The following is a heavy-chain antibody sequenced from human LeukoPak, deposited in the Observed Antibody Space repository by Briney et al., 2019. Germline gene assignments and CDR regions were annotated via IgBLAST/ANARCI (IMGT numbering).Heavy chain of an antibody. CDR1: GFTLSNHY. V-gene: IGHV3-11*01. CDR3: KPTIGSGDY. Sequence: GGSLRPSCAASGFTLSNHYMSWVSQAPGKGMEWVSYISSSGSTIYYADSVKGRFTISRDNAKNSRYLQMNSLRAEDTAVYYCKPTIGSGDYWGQGTLVTVSS. J-gene: IGHJ4*02. D-gene: IGHD1-26*01. CDR2: ISSSGSTI.